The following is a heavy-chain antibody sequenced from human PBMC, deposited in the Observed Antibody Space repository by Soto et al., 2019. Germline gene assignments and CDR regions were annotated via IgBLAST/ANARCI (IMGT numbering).Heavy chain of an antibody. V-gene: IGHV4-30-4*01. J-gene: IGHJ6*02. CDR1: GDSISNSDYY. Sequence: SETLSLTCTVSGDSISNSDYYWNWIRQSPGKGLEWIASIDYSGSTYYNPSLKSRVVISADTSKNLFSLKLRSVTAADTALYFCARDGPYYYYFDVWGQGTTVTVSS. CDR2: IDYSGST. CDR3: ARDGPYYYYFDV.